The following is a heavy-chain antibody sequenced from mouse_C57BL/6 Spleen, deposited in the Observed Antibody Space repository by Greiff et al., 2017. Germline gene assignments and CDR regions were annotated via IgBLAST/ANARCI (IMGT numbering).Heavy chain of an antibody. Sequence: VQRVESGAELARPGASVKMSCKASGYTFTSYTMHWVKQRPGQGLEWIGYINPSSGYTKYNQKFKDKATLTADKSSSTAYMQLSSLTSEDSAVYYGARRWGGCYSSSPLDYWGQGTTRTVSA. CDR3: ARRWGGCYSSSPLDY. CDR2: INPSSGYT. J-gene: IGHJ2*01. V-gene: IGHV1-4*01. CDR1: GYTFTSYT. D-gene: IGHD1-1*01.